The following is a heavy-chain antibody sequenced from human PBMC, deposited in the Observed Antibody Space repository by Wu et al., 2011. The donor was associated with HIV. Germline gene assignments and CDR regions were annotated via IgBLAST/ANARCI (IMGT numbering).Heavy chain of an antibody. CDR1: GFTFKDYF. CDR3: ARKKEYTYAFDI. D-gene: IGHD2/OR15-2a*01. J-gene: IGHJ3*02. Sequence: HLVQSGAEVKKPGTTMKISCKVSGFTFKDYFMYWLRQAPGKGLEWLGLIDPEYNEALYAEGFRDRITITADTSKDTTYVELSSLRSEDSAMYYCARKKEYTYAFDIWGQGTMVTVSS. V-gene: IGHV1-69-2*01. CDR2: IDPEYNEA.